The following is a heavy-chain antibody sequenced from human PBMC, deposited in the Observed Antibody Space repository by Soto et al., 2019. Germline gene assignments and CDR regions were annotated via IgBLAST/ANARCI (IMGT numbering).Heavy chain of an antibody. J-gene: IGHJ4*02. V-gene: IGHV3-23*01. CDR3: ARRGSGSYYDY. CDR1: GFTFSTYV. Sequence: EVRLLESGGGLVQPGGSLRLSCAASGFTFSTYVMRWVRQAPGKGLEWVSAISGRGDSTYYADSVKGRFTISRDNSKNTLYLQMNSLRAEDTAVYYCARRGSGSYYDYWGQGTLVTVSS. D-gene: IGHD1-26*01. CDR2: ISGRGDST.